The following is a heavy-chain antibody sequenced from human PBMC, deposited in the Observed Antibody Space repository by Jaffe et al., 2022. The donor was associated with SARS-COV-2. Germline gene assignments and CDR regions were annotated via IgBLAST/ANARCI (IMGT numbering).Heavy chain of an antibody. CDR2: IYYSGST. D-gene: IGHD3-10*01. Sequence: QVQLQESGPGLVKPSETLSLTCTVSGGSVSSGSYYWSWIRQPPGKGLEWIGYIYYSGSTNYNPSLKSRVTISVDTSKNQFSLKLSSVTAADTAVYYCAREWSGRELDYWGQGTLVTVSS. V-gene: IGHV4-61*01. CDR3: AREWSGRELDY. J-gene: IGHJ4*02. CDR1: GGSVSSGSYY.